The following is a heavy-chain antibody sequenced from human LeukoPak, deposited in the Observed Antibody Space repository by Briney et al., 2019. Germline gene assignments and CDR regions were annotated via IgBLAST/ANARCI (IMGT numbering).Heavy chain of an antibody. CDR1: RYTFTHNW. CDR2: IFPADSNT. D-gene: IGHD1-14*01. V-gene: IGHV5-51*01. J-gene: IGHJ4*02. CDR3: ARHRATGTWSDFDY. Sequence: GESLKISCKVSRYTFTHNWIGWVRQKPGRGLEWLGVIFPADSNTAYNSSFRGQVTISVDKSIDTAYLQWGSLKASDSAIYYCARHRATGTWSDFDYWGQGTVVTVSS.